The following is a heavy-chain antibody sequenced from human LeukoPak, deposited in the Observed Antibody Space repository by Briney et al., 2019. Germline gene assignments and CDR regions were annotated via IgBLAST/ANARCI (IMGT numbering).Heavy chain of an antibody. CDR1: GGSISSYY. Sequence: PSETLSLTCTASGGSISSYYWSSIRQPAGKGLEWIGRIYTSGSTNYNPSLKSRVTMSVDTSKNQFSLKLSSVTAADTAVYYCTRDRYYYDSSGPIPFDYWGQGTLVTVSS. J-gene: IGHJ4*02. CDR2: IYTSGST. CDR3: TRDRYYYDSSGPIPFDY. D-gene: IGHD3-22*01. V-gene: IGHV4-4*07.